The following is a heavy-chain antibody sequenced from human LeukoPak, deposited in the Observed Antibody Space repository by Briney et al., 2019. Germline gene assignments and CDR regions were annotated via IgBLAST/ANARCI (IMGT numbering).Heavy chain of an antibody. CDR2: ISYDGSNK. V-gene: IGHV3-30*18. CDR1: GFTFNNYG. D-gene: IGHD4-23*01. Sequence: QSGGSLRLSCGASGFTFNNYGMHWVRQAPGRGLEWVAVISYDGSNKYYSDSVKGRFTISRDNSKNTLYLQMDSLSAEDTAVYYCAKDRSPRMVTNAYYDYWGQGILVTVSS. J-gene: IGHJ4*02. CDR3: AKDRSPRMVTNAYYDY.